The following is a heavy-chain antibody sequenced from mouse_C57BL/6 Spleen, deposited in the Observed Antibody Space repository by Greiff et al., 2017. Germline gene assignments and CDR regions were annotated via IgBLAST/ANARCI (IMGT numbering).Heavy chain of an antibody. V-gene: IGHV1-80*01. CDR2: IYPGDGDT. J-gene: IGHJ4*01. Sequence: VKLMESGAELVKPGASVKISCKASGYAFSSYWMNWVKQRPGKGLEWIGQIYPGDGDTNYNGKFKGKATLTADKSSSTAYMQLSSLTSEDSAVYFCASTSSGGDYAMDYWGQGTSVTVSS. CDR1: GYAFSSYW. D-gene: IGHD3-2*02. CDR3: ASTSSGGDYAMDY.